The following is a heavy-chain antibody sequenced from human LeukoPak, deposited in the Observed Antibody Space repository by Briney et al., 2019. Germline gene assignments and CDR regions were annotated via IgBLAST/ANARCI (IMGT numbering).Heavy chain of an antibody. CDR2: IYPGDSDT. D-gene: IGHD3-22*01. V-gene: IGHV5-51*01. Sequence: GESLKISCKGSGYSFTSYWIGWVRQMPGKGLEWMGIIYPGDSDTRYSPSFQGQVTISADKSISTAYLQWSSLKASDTAMHYCARHKRVYYYDSSPYYFDYWGQGTLVTVSS. CDR1: GYSFTSYW. J-gene: IGHJ4*02. CDR3: ARHKRVYYYDSSPYYFDY.